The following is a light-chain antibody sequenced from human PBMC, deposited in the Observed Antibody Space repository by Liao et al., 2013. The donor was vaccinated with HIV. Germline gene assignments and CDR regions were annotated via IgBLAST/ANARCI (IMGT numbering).Light chain of an antibody. Sequence: SYELTQSPSVSVSPGQTASITCSGDKLGDRYTSWYQQKPGQSPVVVIYQDNKRPSGIPGRFSGSNSGNTATLTISGTQAMDEADYYCQAWDSSTTVVFGGGTKLTVL. J-gene: IGLJ2*01. CDR2: QDN. V-gene: IGLV3-1*01. CDR3: QAWDSSTTVV. CDR1: KLGDRY.